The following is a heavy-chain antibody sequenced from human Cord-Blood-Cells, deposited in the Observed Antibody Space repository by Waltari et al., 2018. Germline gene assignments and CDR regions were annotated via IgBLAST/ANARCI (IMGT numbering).Heavy chain of an antibody. V-gene: IGHV6-1*01. D-gene: IGHD6-6*01. Sequence: QLQLQQSGPGLVKPQPPHSLTCPISGDRLSCNRAAPNCIRRSPSSGLEWLGRTYYRSKWYNDYAVSVKSRITINPDTSKNQFSLQLNSVTPEDTAVYYCASEGSSSHTHNDAFDIWGQGTMVTVSS. CDR1: GDRLSCNRAA. CDR2: TYYRSKWYN. CDR3: ASEGSSSHTHNDAFDI. J-gene: IGHJ3*02.